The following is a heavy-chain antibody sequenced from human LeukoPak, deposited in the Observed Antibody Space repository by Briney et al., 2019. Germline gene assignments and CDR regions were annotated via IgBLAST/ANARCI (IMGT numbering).Heavy chain of an antibody. J-gene: IGHJ4*02. CDR1: GGSISCYY. Sequence: SETLSLTCTVSGGSISCYYWSWIRQPPGKGLEWIGYIYYSGSTNYNPSLKSRVTISVDTSKNQFSLKLSSVTAADTAVYYCARTNSDSSGYYRLFDYWGQGTLVTVSS. CDR2: IYYSGST. CDR3: ARTNSDSSGYYRLFDY. D-gene: IGHD3-22*01. V-gene: IGHV4-59*08.